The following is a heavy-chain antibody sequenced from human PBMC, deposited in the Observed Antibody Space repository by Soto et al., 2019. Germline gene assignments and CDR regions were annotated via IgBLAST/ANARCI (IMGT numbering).Heavy chain of an antibody. V-gene: IGHV3-23*01. CDR2: ISGSGGST. Sequence: EVQLLESGGGLVQPGGSLRLSCAASGFTFSSYAMSWVRQAPGKGLEWVSAISGSGGSTYYADSVKGRFTICRDNSKNTLYLQMNSLRAEDTAVYYCAKSGGSSGWYYYGMDVWGQGTTVTVSS. CDR1: GFTFSSYA. D-gene: IGHD6-19*01. CDR3: AKSGGSSGWYYYGMDV. J-gene: IGHJ6*02.